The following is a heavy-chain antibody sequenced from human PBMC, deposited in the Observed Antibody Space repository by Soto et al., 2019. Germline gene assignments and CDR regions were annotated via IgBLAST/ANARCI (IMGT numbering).Heavy chain of an antibody. CDR2: INPNSGGT. V-gene: IGHV1-2*02. D-gene: IGHD3-3*01. J-gene: IGHJ6*02. CDR3: ARVLSYDFWSGYLGAYYCYYYGMDV. Sequence: ASVKVSCKASGYTFTGYYMHWVRQAPGQGLEWMGWINPNSGGTNYAQKFQGRVTMTRDTSIGTAYMELSRLRSDDAAVYYCARVLSYDFWSGYLGAYYCYYYGMDVWGQGTTVTVSS. CDR1: GYTFTGYY.